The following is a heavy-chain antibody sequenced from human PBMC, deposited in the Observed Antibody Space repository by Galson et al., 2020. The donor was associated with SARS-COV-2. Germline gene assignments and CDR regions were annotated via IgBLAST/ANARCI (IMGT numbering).Heavy chain of an antibody. D-gene: IGHD5-18*01. CDR2: INHSGST. CDR3: ARPFPGIQLWRPGAFDI. J-gene: IGHJ3*02. CDR1: GGSFSGYY. V-gene: IGHV4-34*01. Sequence: SETLSFTCAVYGGSFSGYYWSWIRQPPGKGLEWIGEINHSGSTNYNPSLKSRVTISVDTSKNQFSLKLSSVTAADTAVYYCARPFPGIQLWRPGAFDIWGQGTMVTVSS.